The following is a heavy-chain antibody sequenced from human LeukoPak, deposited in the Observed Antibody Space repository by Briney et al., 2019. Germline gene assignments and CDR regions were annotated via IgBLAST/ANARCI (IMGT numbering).Heavy chain of an antibody. J-gene: IGHJ6*03. CDR1: GYTFTSYG. Sequence: ASVKVSCKASGYTFTSYGISWVRQAPGQGLEWMGWISAYNGNTNYAQKLQGRVTMTTDTSTSTAYMELRSLRSDDTAVYYCARSLSTYYYDSSGYFNYYYYMDVWGKGTTATVSS. CDR3: ARSLSTYYYDSSGYFNYYYYMDV. V-gene: IGHV1-18*01. D-gene: IGHD3-22*01. CDR2: ISAYNGNT.